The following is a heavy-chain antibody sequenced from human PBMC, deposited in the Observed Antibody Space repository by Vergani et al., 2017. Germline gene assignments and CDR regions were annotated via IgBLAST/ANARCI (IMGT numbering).Heavy chain of an antibody. CDR2: INHSGST. Sequence: QVQLQQWGAGLLKPSETLSLTCAVYGGSFSGYYWSWIRQPPGKGLEWIGEINHSGSTNYNPSLKSRVTISVDTSKNTFSLKLSSVTAADTAVYYCATVAVAGPYYFDYWGQGTLVTVSS. V-gene: IGHV4-34*01. D-gene: IGHD6-19*01. CDR3: ATVAVAGPYYFDY. J-gene: IGHJ4*02. CDR1: GGSFSGYY.